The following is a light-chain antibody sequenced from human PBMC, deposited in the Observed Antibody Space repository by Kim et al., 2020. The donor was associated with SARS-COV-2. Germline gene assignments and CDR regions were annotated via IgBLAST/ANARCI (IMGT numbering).Light chain of an antibody. J-gene: IGLJ1*01. Sequence: QSGTIACTGTRRDVGGYNFVSWHQQQPGKAPKLIIYDVNKRPSGVPNRFSGSKSGNTASLTVSGLQAEDEADYYCSSYAGTNNFYVFGTGTKVTVL. V-gene: IGLV2-8*01. CDR2: DVN. CDR1: RRDVGGYNF. CDR3: SSYAGTNNFYV.